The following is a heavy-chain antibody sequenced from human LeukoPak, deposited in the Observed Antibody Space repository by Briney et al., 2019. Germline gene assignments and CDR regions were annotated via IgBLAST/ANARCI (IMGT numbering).Heavy chain of an antibody. CDR1: GFTVSSND. J-gene: IGHJ6*03. D-gene: IGHD4-17*01. CDR3: ARSKPYGPPPYYYYYYMDV. V-gene: IGHV3-53*01. Sequence: PGGSLRLSCAASGFTVSSNDMSWVRQAPGKGLECISVIYSGGSTDYADSVKGRFTISRDNAKNSLYLQMNSLRAEDTALYYCARSKPYGPPPYYYYYYMDVWGKGTTVTVSS. CDR2: IYSGGST.